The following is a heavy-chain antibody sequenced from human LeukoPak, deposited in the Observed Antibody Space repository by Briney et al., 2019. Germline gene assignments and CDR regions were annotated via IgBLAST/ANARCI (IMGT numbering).Heavy chain of an antibody. V-gene: IGHV4-4*07. CDR3: ARDSGAVYAVFDC. CDR2: IYTSGST. D-gene: IGHD2-8*01. J-gene: IGHJ4*02. Sequence: SETLSLTCTVSGASMSSYYWSWIRQPAGKGLEWIGRIYTSGSTDYNPSLKSRVTMSVDTSKNQFSLRLSSVTAADTAVYYCARDSGAVYAVFDCWGQGTLVTVSS. CDR1: GASMSSYY.